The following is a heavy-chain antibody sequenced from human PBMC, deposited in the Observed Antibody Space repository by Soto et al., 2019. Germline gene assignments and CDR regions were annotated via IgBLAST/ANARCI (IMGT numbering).Heavy chain of an antibody. CDR2: INPSDGGT. CDR1: GYTFTGFH. Sequence: ASVKVSCKAPGYTFTGFHIHWVRQAPGQGLEWMGIINPSDGGTGYAQKFQGRVTMTRDTSTSTVYMEMSSLRSEDTAVYYCARVAYKSLDYWGQGPLVTASS. V-gene: IGHV1-46*01. CDR3: ARVAYKSLDY. D-gene: IGHD3-16*01. J-gene: IGHJ4*02.